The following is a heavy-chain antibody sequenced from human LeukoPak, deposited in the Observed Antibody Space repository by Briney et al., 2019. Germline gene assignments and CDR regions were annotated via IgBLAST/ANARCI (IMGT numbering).Heavy chain of an antibody. V-gene: IGHV4-59*01. J-gene: IGHJ4*02. CDR3: ARAVLLWFGELQYYFDY. CDR1: GGSISSYY. D-gene: IGHD3-10*01. CDR2: IYYSGST. Sequence: SETLSLTCTVSGGSISSYYWSWIRQPPGKGLEWIGYIYYSGSTNYNPSLKSRVTISVDTTKNQFSLKLSSVTAADTAVYYCARAVLLWFGELQYYFDYWGQGTLVTVSS.